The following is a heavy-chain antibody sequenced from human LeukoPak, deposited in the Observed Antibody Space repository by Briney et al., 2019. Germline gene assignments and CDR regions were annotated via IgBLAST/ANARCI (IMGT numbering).Heavy chain of an antibody. V-gene: IGHV4-39*01. D-gene: IGHD1-26*01. CDR2: IYYSGST. CDR1: GGSISSSSYY. Sequence: SETLSLTCTVSGGSISSSSYYWGWIRQPPGKGLEWIGSIYYSGSTYYNPSLKSRVTISVDTSKNQFSLKLSSVTAADTAVYYCARHLGGSYYNAFDIWGQGTMVTVSS. J-gene: IGHJ3*02. CDR3: ARHLGGSYYNAFDI.